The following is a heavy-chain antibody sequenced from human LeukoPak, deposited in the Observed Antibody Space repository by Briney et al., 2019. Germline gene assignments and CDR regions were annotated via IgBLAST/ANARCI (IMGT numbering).Heavy chain of an antibody. CDR1: GGSFSGYC. D-gene: IGHD2-2*01. V-gene: IGHV4-34*01. CDR2: IDHSGST. CDR3: AREYRPYIRPATNLDY. Sequence: SETLSLTCAVYGGSFSGYCWSWIRQPPGKGLQWIGEIDHSGSTKYNPSLKSRVTISVDTSKNQFSLKLRSVTAADTAVYYCAREYRPYIRPATNLDYWGQGTLVTVSS. J-gene: IGHJ4*02.